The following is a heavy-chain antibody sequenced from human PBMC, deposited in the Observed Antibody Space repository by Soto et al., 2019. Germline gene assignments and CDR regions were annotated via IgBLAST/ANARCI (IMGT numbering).Heavy chain of an antibody. Sequence: XESLKLSCKCSGYSFTSYWIGLVRQMPGKGLEWMGIIYPGDSDTRYSPSFQGQVTISADKSISTAYLQWSSLKASDTAMYYCATLRSSSWFDYWGQGTLVTVSS. V-gene: IGHV5-51*01. CDR3: ATLRSSSWFDY. CDR1: GYSFTSYW. CDR2: IYPGDSDT. D-gene: IGHD6-13*01. J-gene: IGHJ4*02.